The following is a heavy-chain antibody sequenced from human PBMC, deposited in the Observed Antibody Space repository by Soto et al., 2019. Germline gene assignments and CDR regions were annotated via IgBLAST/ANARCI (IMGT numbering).Heavy chain of an antibody. CDR3: ARDNSQNYVTPAASSWFHH. CDR2: INPSGDSR. V-gene: IGHV1-46*01. CDR1: GFSFSDYF. J-gene: IGHJ5*02. Sequence: QAQLVQSGAEVKKPGASVKVSCKASGFSFSDYFMHWVRQAPGQGLEWMGIINPSGDSRNYAQMFQGRVTITRDTSTSTVYMDLSSLRYEDTAAYYCARDNSQNYVTPAASSWFHHWGQGTPVTVSS. D-gene: IGHD2-15*01.